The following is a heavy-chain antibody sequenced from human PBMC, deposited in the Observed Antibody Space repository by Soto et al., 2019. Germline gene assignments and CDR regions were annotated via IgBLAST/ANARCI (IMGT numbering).Heavy chain of an antibody. CDR2: ISGSGGST. Sequence: PGGSLRLSCAASGVTFSSYAGSWVRQAPGKGLEWVSAISGSGGSTYYADSVKGRLTISRDNSKNTLYLQMNSLRAEDTAVYYFSKTRAASIAVAHVYFDYWGQGTLVTVSS. V-gene: IGHV3-23*01. J-gene: IGHJ4*02. D-gene: IGHD6-19*01. CDR1: GVTFSSYA. CDR3: SKTRAASIAVAHVYFDY.